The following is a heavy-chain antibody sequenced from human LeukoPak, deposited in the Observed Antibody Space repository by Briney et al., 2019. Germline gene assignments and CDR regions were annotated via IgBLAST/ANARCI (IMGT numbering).Heavy chain of an antibody. Sequence: ASVKVSCKASGYTFTGYYMHWVRQAPGQGLEWMGWINPNSGGTNYAQEFQGRVTMTRDTSISTAYMELSRLRSDDTAVYYCASSYCGGDCYSSWFDPWGQGTLVPVSS. CDR2: INPNSGGT. J-gene: IGHJ5*02. V-gene: IGHV1-2*02. D-gene: IGHD2-21*02. CDR1: GYTFTGYY. CDR3: ASSYCGGDCYSSWFDP.